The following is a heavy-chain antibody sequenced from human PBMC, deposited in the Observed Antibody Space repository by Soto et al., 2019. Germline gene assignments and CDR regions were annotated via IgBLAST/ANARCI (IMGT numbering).Heavy chain of an antibody. V-gene: IGHV1-18*01. CDR2: ISTSIGRT. Sequence: QVHLVQSGAEVVQPGASVKVSCKASGYNFTAYGVAWVREAPGQGLEWVGWISTSIGRTEYAKNLQARVTLTRDTSTKTAYMELRSLRSDDTAVYFCGKDRKTYGSGWYELDYWGQGTLVTVSS. D-gene: IGHD6-19*01. CDR1: GYNFTAYG. CDR3: GKDRKTYGSGWYELDY. J-gene: IGHJ4*02.